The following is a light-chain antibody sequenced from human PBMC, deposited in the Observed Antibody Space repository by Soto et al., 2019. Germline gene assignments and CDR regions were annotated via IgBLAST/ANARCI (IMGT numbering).Light chain of an antibody. V-gene: IGKV3-15*01. CDR2: AAS. CDR3: QRYNNWPPEGS. CDR1: QSISSN. Sequence: EIVMTQSPATLSVSPGERVSLSCRASQSISSNLAWYQQKPGQAPRLLINAASTRAAGVPPRFSGSGSRTEFNLTINSLQSEDFAVYYCQRYNNWPPEGSFGPGTKLEIK. J-gene: IGKJ2*01.